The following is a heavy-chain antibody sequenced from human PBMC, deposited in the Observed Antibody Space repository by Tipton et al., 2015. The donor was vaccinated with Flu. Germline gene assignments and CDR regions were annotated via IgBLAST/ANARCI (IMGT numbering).Heavy chain of an antibody. D-gene: IGHD3-10*01. J-gene: IGHJ6*02. V-gene: IGHV3-23*01. CDR2: ISGSGGST. CDR3: AKDELLFFGEYNYGMDV. Sequence: AASGLPFSTYGMSWVRQAPGKGLEWVSGISGSGGSTDYVDSVKGRFTISRDNSRNMLYLLMSSLRLEDTAVYYCAKDELLFFGEYNYGMDVWGQGTTVTVSS. CDR1: GLPFSTYG.